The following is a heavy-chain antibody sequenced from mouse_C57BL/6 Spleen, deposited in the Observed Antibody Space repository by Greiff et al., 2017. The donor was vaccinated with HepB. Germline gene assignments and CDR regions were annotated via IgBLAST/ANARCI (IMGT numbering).Heavy chain of an antibody. V-gene: IGHV5-4*01. D-gene: IGHD2-14*01. CDR3: ARGEVFYYYAMDY. Sequence: DVHLVESGGGLVKPGGSLKLSCAASGFTFSSYAMSWVRQTPEKRLEWVATISDGGSYTYYPDNVKGRVTISRDNAKNNLYLQMSHLKSEDTAMYYCARGEVFYYYAMDYWGQGTSVTVSS. CDR2: ISDGGSYT. CDR1: GFTFSSYA. J-gene: IGHJ4*01.